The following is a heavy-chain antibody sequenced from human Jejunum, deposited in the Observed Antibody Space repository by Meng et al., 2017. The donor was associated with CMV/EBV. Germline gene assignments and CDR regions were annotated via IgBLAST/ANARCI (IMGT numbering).Heavy chain of an antibody. V-gene: IGHV3-48*03. J-gene: IGHJ4*02. CDR3: ARVVDV. Sequence: LKISCAVSGFTFSNYDMNWVRQAPGKGLEWVSHIASSGSDIYYVDSVKGRFTTSRDNARNSLYLQMNSLTVEDTAVYYCARVVDVWGQGTLVTVSS. CDR2: IASSGSDI. CDR1: GFTFSNYD.